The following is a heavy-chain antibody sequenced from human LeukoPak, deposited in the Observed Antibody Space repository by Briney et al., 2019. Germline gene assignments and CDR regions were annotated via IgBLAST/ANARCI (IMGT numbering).Heavy chain of an antibody. J-gene: IGHJ5*02. Sequence: ASVKVSCKASGYTFTSYAMNWVRQAPGQGLEWMGWINTNTGNPTYAQGFTGRFVFSLDTSVSTAYLQISSLKAEDTAVYYCAREFGSSWYATRKYNWFDPWGQGTLVTVSS. CDR3: AREFGSSWYATRKYNWFDP. CDR1: GYTFTSYA. D-gene: IGHD6-13*01. V-gene: IGHV7-4-1*02. CDR2: INTNTGNP.